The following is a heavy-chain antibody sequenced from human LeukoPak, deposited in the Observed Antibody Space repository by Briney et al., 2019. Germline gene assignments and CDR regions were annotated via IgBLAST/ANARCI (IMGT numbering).Heavy chain of an antibody. Sequence: GGSLRLSCAASGFTFGSNSINWFGQAPGRGRDWVSTLSSHAIYMYYADSVKGRFTISRDNSENSVYLQMDSLRADDTARYFCARDLSLADPGGFDYWGQGALVTVSS. CDR2: LSSHAIYM. CDR3: ARDLSLADPGGFDY. CDR1: GFTFGSNS. D-gene: IGHD6-6*01. J-gene: IGHJ4*02. V-gene: IGHV3-21*01.